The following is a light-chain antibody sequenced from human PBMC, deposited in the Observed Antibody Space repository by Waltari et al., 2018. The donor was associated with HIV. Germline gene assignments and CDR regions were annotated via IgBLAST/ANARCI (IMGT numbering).Light chain of an antibody. CDR3: QSADITGTLGV. V-gene: IGLV3-25*03. CDR2: RDS. CDR1: ALPRQF. J-gene: IGLJ2*01. Sequence: SYELAQPPSVSVSPGQTARLTCSGDALPRQFVYWYQQKPSQAPIVVIYRDSERPSGIPERCSGFISGTTATLTISAVQAEDEADYYCQSADITGTLGVFGGGTRLTV.